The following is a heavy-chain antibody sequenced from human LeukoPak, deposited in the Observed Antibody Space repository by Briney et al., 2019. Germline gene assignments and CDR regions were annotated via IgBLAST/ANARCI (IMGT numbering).Heavy chain of an antibody. CDR1: GGSISSGGYY. J-gene: IGHJ5*02. CDR2: IHYSGST. D-gene: IGHD2-2*01. V-gene: IGHV4-31*03. Sequence: SETLSLTCTVSGGSISSGGYYWSWIRQHPGKGLEWIGYIHYSGSTYYNPSLKSRVTISVDTSKNQFSLKLSSVTAADTAVYYCARGYCSSTSCYGGGAFDPWGHGTLITVSS. CDR3: ARGYCSSTSCYGGGAFDP.